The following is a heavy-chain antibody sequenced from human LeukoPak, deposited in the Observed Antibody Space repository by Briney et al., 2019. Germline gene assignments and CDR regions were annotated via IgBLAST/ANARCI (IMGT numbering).Heavy chain of an antibody. CDR2: IYYSGST. CDR3: ARDIGFWSGPHFDY. V-gene: IGHV4-31*03. Sequence: SQTLSLTCTVSGGSISSGGYSWSWIRQHPGKGLEWIGYIYYSGSTYYNPSLKSRVTISVDTSKNQFSLKLSSVTAADTAVYYCARDIGFWSGPHFDYWGQGTLVTVSS. CDR1: GGSISSGGYS. D-gene: IGHD3-3*01. J-gene: IGHJ4*02.